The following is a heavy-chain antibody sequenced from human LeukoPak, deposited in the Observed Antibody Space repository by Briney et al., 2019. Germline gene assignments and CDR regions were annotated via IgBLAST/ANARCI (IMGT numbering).Heavy chain of an antibody. V-gene: IGHV4-34*01. J-gene: IGHJ3*02. Sequence: KPSETLSLTCAVYGGSFSGYYWSWIRQPPGKGLEWIGEINHSGSTNYNPSLKSRVTISVDTSKNQFSLELRSVTAADTAVYYCARGFLEWLLSNDAFDIWGQGTMVTVSS. CDR3: ARGFLEWLLSNDAFDI. CDR2: INHSGST. D-gene: IGHD3-3*01. CDR1: GGSFSGYY.